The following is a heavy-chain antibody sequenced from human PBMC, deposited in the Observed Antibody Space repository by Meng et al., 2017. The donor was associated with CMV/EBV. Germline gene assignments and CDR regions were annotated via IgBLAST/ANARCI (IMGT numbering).Heavy chain of an antibody. D-gene: IGHD2-2*03. V-gene: IGHV1-18*01. CDR1: GYTFTSYG. J-gene: IGHJ3*02. Sequence: ASVKVSCKASGYTFTSYGISWVRQAPGQGLEWMGWISAYNGNTNYAQKLQGRVTMTTDTSTSTAYMELRSLRSDDTAVYYCARDGYCSSTGCPAGNAFDIWGQGTMVTVSS. CDR2: ISAYNGNT. CDR3: ARDGYCSSTGCPAGNAFDI.